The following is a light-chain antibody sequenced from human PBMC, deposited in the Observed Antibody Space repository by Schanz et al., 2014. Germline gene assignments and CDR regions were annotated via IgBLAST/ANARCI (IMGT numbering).Light chain of an antibody. V-gene: IGKV3D-15*01. CDR1: QSVSST. Sequence: EIVLTQSPGTLSLSPGERATLSCRASQSVSSTLAWYQQKPGQAPRLLMYGVSNRATGIPARFSGSGPGTDFTLTISSLQSEDFAVYYCQHYYNWPRTFGQGTKVEIK. J-gene: IGKJ1*01. CDR3: QHYYNWPRT. CDR2: GVS.